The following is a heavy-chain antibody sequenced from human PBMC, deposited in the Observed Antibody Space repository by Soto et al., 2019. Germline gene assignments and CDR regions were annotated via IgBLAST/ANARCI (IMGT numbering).Heavy chain of an antibody. CDR2: IYHNGSP. CDR3: ARVPSP. Sequence: ASETLSLTCAVSGGSISSGGYSWSWIRQPPGKGLEWIGYIYHNGSPYYNPSLKSRVTISVDRSKNQFSLKLSSVTAADTAVYYCARVPSPWGQGTLVTVSS. J-gene: IGHJ5*02. V-gene: IGHV4-30-2*01. CDR1: GGSISSGGYS.